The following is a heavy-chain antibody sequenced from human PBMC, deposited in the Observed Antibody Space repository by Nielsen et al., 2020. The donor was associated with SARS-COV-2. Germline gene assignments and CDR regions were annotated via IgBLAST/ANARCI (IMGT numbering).Heavy chain of an antibody. Sequence: GGSLRLSCAASGFTFTDYYMSWIRQPPGKGLQWVAYISPSSTYTNYADSVKGRFTITRDNAKNPLFLQMYSLGTEDTALYYWARGPAMGASWSQEHDSWGQGTLVTVSS. CDR1: GFTFTDYY. CDR2: ISPSSTYT. CDR3: ARGPAMGASWSQEHDS. J-gene: IGHJ4*02. V-gene: IGHV3-11*03. D-gene: IGHD6-13*01.